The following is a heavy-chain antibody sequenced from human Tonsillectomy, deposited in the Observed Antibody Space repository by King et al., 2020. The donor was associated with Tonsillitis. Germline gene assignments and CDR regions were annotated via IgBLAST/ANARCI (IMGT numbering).Heavy chain of an antibody. D-gene: IGHD6-13*01. CDR3: AREPTPFNAAAGLYYFDY. J-gene: IGHJ4*02. Sequence: QLVQSGAEVKKPGSSVKVSCKASGGTFSSSAISWVRQAPGQGLEWMGGFIPIFGTANYAQKFQGRVTITADKSTSTAYMELSSLRSEDTAVYYCAREPTPFNAAAGLYYFDYWGQGTLVTVSS. V-gene: IGHV1-69*06. CDR2: FIPIFGTA. CDR1: GGTFSSSA.